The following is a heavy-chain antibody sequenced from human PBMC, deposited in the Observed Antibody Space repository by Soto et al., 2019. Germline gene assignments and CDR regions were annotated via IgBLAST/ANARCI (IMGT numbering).Heavy chain of an antibody. CDR3: ARGPQY. J-gene: IGHJ4*02. CDR2: IYHNGTT. Sequence: SETLSLTCAVSGGSISGSYYYWGWLRQSPGKGLEWVGEIYHNGTTNYNPSFKSRLTISVDTSRNQFSLNLNPVTARDTATYFCARGPQYWGPGKLVTVSS. V-gene: IGHV4-39*07. CDR1: GGSISGSYYY.